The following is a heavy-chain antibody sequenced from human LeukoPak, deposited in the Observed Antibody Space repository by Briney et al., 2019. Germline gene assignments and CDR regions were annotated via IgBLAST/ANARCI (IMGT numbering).Heavy chain of an antibody. J-gene: IGHJ4*02. V-gene: IGHV1-18*01. CDR3: ARDAITMVRGVTAP. CDR1: GYTFTSYG. Sequence: ASVKVSCKASGYTFTSYGISWVRQAPGQGLEWMGWISAYNGNTNYAQKLQGRVTMTTDTSTSTAYMELRSLRSDDTAVYYCARDAITMVRGVTAPWGQGTLVSVSS. D-gene: IGHD3-10*01. CDR2: ISAYNGNT.